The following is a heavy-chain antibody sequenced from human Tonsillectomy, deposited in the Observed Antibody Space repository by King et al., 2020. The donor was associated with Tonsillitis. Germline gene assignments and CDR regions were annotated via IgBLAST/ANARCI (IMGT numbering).Heavy chain of an antibody. D-gene: IGHD6-13*01. V-gene: IGHV3-30*18. CDR1: GFTFSSYG. CDR2: ISYDGSNK. Sequence: VQLVQSGGGVVQPGRSLRLSCAASGFTFSSYGMHWVRQAPGKGLEWVAVISYDGSNKYYADSVKGRFTISRDNSKNTLYLQMNSLRAEDTAVYYCAKDLWGGAAAGVNWFDPGGQGTLVTVSS. CDR3: AKDLWGGAAAGVNWFDP. J-gene: IGHJ5*02.